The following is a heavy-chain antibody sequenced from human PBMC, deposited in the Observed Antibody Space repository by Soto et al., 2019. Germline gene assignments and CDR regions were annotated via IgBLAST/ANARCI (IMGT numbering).Heavy chain of an antibody. J-gene: IGHJ4*02. V-gene: IGHV3-23*01. D-gene: IGHD6-13*01. Sequence: GGSLRLSCAASGFTFSSYAMSWVRQAPGKGLEWVSAISGSGGSTYYADSVKGRFTISRDNSKNTLYLQMNSLRAEDTAVYYCAKPNSSSWYEADFDYWGQGTLVTVSS. CDR2: ISGSGGST. CDR1: GFTFSSYA. CDR3: AKPNSSSWYEADFDY.